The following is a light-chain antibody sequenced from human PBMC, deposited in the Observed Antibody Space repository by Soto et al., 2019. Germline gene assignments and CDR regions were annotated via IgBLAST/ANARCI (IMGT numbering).Light chain of an antibody. Sequence: QSVLTQPPSASWTPGQRVTISCSGSSSNIGRHGVNWYQHLPGAAPKLLIYSNNQRPSGVPDRFSGSTSGTSVSLTISGLQSEDEADYYCATWDDSLNGVVFGGGTKLTVL. J-gene: IGLJ2*01. V-gene: IGLV1-44*01. CDR1: SSNIGRHG. CDR2: SNN. CDR3: ATWDDSLNGVV.